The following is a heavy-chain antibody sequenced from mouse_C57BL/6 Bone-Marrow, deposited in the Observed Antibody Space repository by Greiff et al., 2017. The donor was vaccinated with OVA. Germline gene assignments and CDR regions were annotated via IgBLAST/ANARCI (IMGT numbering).Heavy chain of an antibody. CDR3: ARRILRGDAMDY. CDR1: GFTFSDYY. V-gene: IGHV5-12*01. J-gene: IGHJ4*01. Sequence: EVQGVESGGGLVQPGGSLKLSCAASGFTFSDYYMYWVRQTPEKRLEWVAYISNGGGSTYYPDTVKGRFTISRDNAKNTLYLQMSRLKSEDTAMYYCARRILRGDAMDYWGQGTSVTVSS. CDR2: ISNGGGST. D-gene: IGHD1-1*01.